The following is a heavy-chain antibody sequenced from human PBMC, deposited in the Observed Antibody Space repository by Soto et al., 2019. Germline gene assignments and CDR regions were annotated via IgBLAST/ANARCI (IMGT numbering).Heavy chain of an antibody. V-gene: IGHV4-39*01. Sequence: PSETLSLTCTVSGGSISSSSYYWGWIRQPPGKGLEWIGSIYYSGSTYYNPSLKSRVTISVDTSKNQFSLKLSSVTAADTAVYYCARLYSNYFRSRPDNNWFDPWGQGTLVTVSS. CDR3: ARLYSNYFRSRPDNNWFDP. CDR1: GGSISSSSYY. CDR2: IYYSGST. J-gene: IGHJ5*02. D-gene: IGHD4-4*01.